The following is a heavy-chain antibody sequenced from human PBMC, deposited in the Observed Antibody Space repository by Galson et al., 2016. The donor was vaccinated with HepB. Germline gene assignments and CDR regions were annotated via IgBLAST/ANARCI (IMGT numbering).Heavy chain of an antibody. CDR1: GSTFRNIA. CDR3: ARGRGDFGVLFLLDY. Sequence: SVKVSCKASGSTFRNIAISWVRQAPGQGLEWMGGIIPKSGTIKYAQKFQGRVTISADEFTSTAYMELSSLGFEDTAVYYCARGRGDFGVLFLLDYWGQGTLLTVSS. J-gene: IGHJ4*02. CDR2: IIPKSGTI. D-gene: IGHD3-3*01. V-gene: IGHV1-69*13.